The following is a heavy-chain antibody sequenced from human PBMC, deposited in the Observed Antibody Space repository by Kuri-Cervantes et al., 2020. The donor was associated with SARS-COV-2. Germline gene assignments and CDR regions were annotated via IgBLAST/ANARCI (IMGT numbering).Heavy chain of an antibody. CDR3: AREVRTVGYYYYMDV. V-gene: IGHV3-53*01. D-gene: IGHD4-23*01. J-gene: IGHJ6*03. CDR1: GFTFDDYA. Sequence: GGSLRLSCAASGFTFDDYAMHWVRQAPGKGLEWVSVIYSGGSTYYADAVKGRFTISRDNSKNTLYLQMNSLRAEDTAVYYCAREVRTVGYYYYMDVWGKGTTVTVSS. CDR2: IYSGGST.